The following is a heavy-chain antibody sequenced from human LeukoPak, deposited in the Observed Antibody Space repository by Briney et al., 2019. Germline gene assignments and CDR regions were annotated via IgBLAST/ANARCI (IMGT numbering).Heavy chain of an antibody. CDR3: ARAVSGRFDY. D-gene: IGHD6-19*01. CDR1: GGSISSGGYS. J-gene: IGHJ4*02. V-gene: IGHV4-30-4*07. CDR2: IYYSGST. Sequence: SQTLSLTCAVSGGSISSGGYSWSWIRQPPGKGLEWTGYIYYSGSTNYNPSLNSRVTISVDTSKNQFSLRLSSVTAADTAIYYCARAVSGRFDYWGQGTLVTVSS.